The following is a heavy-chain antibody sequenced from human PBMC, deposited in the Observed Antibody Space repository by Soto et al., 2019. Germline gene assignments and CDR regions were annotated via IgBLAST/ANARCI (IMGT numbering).Heavy chain of an antibody. V-gene: IGHV3-23*01. J-gene: IGHJ4*02. CDR3: AKRKVVPGATSFDN. CDR1: GFTFSAHA. CDR2: ITGSGGNT. Sequence: EVQLLESGGGLVQPGGSLRLSCVASGFTFSAHAMTWVRQAPGKGLEWVSVITGSGGNTYYADSVRGRFTISRDNSKNTLYLQMNSLGAEDTALHYCAKRKVVPGATSFDNWGQGTLVTVSS. D-gene: IGHD2-2*01.